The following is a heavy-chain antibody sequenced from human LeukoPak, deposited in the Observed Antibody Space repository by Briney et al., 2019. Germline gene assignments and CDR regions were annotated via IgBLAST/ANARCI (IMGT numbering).Heavy chain of an antibody. CDR2: INHSGST. D-gene: IGHD6-19*01. V-gene: IGHV4-34*01. J-gene: IGHJ4*02. CDR1: GGCFSGCY. CDR3: ARVSGWSKMTDY. Sequence: SETLSLTCAVYGGCFSGCYWSWIRQPPGKGLEWIGEINHSGSTNYNPSLKSRVTISVDTSKNQFSLKLSSVTAADTAVYYCARVSGWSKMTDYWGQGTLVTVSS.